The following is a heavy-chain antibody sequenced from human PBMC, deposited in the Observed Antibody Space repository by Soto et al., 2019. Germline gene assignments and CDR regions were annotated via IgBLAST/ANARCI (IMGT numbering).Heavy chain of an antibody. CDR2: IYYSGST. D-gene: IGHD5-18*01. V-gene: IGHV4-39*01. CDR1: GGSISSSSYY. Sequence: SETLSLTCTVSGGSISSSSYYWGWIRQPPGKGLEWIGSIYYSGSTYYNPSLKSRVTISVDTSKNQFSLKLSSVTAADTAVYYCARLRIQLGSDYWGQGTLVTVSS. CDR3: ARLRIQLGSDY. J-gene: IGHJ4*02.